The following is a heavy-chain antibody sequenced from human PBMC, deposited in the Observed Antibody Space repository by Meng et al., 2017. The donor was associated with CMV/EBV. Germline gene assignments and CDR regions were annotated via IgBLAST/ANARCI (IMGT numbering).Heavy chain of an antibody. V-gene: IGHV3-30*04. Sequence: GGSLRLSCAASGFTFSSYAMHWVRQAPGKGLEWVAVISYDGSNKYYADSVKGRFTISRDNSKNTLYLQMNSLRAEDTAVYYCATSRLQLDAVDLWGQGTLVTVSS. CDR3: ATSRLQLDAVDL. CDR2: ISYDGSNK. CDR1: GFTFSSYA. D-gene: IGHD2-2*01. J-gene: IGHJ3*01.